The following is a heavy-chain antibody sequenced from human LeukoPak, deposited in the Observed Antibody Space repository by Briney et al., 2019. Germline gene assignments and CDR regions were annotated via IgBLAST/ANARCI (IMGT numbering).Heavy chain of an antibody. D-gene: IGHD3-22*01. J-gene: IGHJ4*02. CDR1: GYTFTSYG. CDR3: ATPLAYYYDSSHFDY. V-gene: IGHV1-24*01. CDR2: FDPEDGET. Sequence: ASVKVSCKASGYTFTSYGISWVRQAPGKGLEWMGGFDPEDGETIYAQKFQGRVTMTEDTSTDTAYMELSSLRSEDTAVYYCATPLAYYYDSSHFDYWGQGTLVTVSS.